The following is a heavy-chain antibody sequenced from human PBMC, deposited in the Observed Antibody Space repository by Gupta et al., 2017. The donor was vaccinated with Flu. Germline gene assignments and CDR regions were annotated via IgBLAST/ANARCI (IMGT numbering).Heavy chain of an antibody. CDR3: AKDHVKLLPGKGAGTGYDY. CDR2: ISGSGGST. CDR1: GFTFSSYA. Sequence: EVQLLESGGGLVQPGGSLRLSCAASGFTFSSYAMSWVRQAPGKGLEWVSAISGSGGSTYYADSVKGRFTISRDNSKNTLYLQMNSLRAEDTAVYYCAKDHVKLLPGKGAGTGYDYWGQGTLVTVSS. V-gene: IGHV3-23*01. D-gene: IGHD6-13*01. J-gene: IGHJ4*02.